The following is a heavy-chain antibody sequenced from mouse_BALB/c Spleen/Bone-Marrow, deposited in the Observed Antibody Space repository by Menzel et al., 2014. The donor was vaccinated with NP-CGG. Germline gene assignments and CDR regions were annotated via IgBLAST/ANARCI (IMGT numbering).Heavy chain of an antibody. CDR3: TRDTSGYVDY. Sequence: QVQLKESGTELAKPGASVKMSCKASGYTFTNSWMHWVKQRPEQGLEWIGYINPSTGYTDYNQKFKDKATLTADKSSSTAYMQLSSLTSEDSAVYYCTRDTSGYVDYWGQGTTLTVSS. CDR1: GYTFTNSW. J-gene: IGHJ2*01. V-gene: IGHV1-7*01. CDR2: INPSTGYT. D-gene: IGHD3-2*01.